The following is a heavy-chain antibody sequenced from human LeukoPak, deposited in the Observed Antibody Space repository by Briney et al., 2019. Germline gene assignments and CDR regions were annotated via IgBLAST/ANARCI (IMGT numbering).Heavy chain of an antibody. V-gene: IGHV1-2*02. J-gene: IGHJ3*02. D-gene: IGHD6-19*01. CDR1: GYTFTGYY. Sequence: AASVKVSCKASGYTFTGYYMHWVRQAPGQGLEWMAWINPNSGGTNYAQKFQGRVTLTRDTSISTTYMELSRLRSDDTAVYYCARSADDTLDIWGQGTMVTVSS. CDR3: ARSADDTLDI. CDR2: INPNSGGT.